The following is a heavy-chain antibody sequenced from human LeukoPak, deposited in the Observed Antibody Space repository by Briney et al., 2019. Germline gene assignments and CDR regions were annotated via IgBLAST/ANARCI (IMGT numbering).Heavy chain of an antibody. V-gene: IGHV1-46*01. CDR2: INPSGGST. CDR1: GYTFTSYY. D-gene: IGHD2-2*01. Sequence: ASVKFSCKASGYTFTSYYMHWVRQVPGQGLEWMGIINPSGGSTSYAQKFQGRVTMTRDTSTSTVYMELSSLRSEDTAVYYCARDNLPVVVPAAIRGPYNWFDPWGQGTLVTVSS. CDR3: ARDNLPVVVPAAIRGPYNWFDP. J-gene: IGHJ5*02.